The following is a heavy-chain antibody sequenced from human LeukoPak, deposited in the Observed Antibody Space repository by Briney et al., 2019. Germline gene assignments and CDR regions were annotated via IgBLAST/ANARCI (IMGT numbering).Heavy chain of an antibody. CDR1: GFTFSSYS. V-gene: IGHV3-48*01. CDR3: ASLVVVAATPGGVAFDI. D-gene: IGHD2-15*01. J-gene: IGHJ3*02. Sequence: GGSLRLSCAASGFTFSSYSMNWVRQAPGKGLEWVSYISSSSTIYYTDSVTGRFTISRDNAKNSLYLQMNSLRAEDTAVYYCASLVVVAATPGGVAFDIWGQGTMVTVSS. CDR2: ISSSSTI.